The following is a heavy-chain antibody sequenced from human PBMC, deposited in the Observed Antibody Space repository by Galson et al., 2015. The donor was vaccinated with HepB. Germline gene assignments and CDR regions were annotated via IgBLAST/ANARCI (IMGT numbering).Heavy chain of an antibody. CDR1: GFTFSSYA. CDR3: AKDQYYGFWSGSDYYYYYAMDV. J-gene: IGHJ6*02. D-gene: IGHD3-3*01. V-gene: IGHV3-23*01. CDR2: ISGSGGNT. Sequence: SLRLSCAASGFTFSSYAVSWVRQAPGKGLEWVSAISGSGGNTYYADSVKGRFTISRDNSKNTLSVQMNSLRAEDTAVYYCAKDQYYGFWSGSDYYYYYAMDVWGRGTTVTVSS.